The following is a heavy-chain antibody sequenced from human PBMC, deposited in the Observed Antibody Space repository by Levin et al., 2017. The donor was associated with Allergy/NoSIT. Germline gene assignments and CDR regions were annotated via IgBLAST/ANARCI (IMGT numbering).Heavy chain of an antibody. CDR1: GDSISSSTYY. CDR3: VRLGENGFDY. D-gene: IGHD3-16*01. V-gene: IGHV4-39*01. Sequence: PGGSLRLSCIVSGDSISSSTYYWGWIRQPPGKGLEWIGSIYYSGDTYYNPSLKSRVTISLDTSKNQFFLRLSYVTAADTTVYFCVRLGENGFDYWGQGALVTVTS. CDR2: IYYSGDT. J-gene: IGHJ4*02.